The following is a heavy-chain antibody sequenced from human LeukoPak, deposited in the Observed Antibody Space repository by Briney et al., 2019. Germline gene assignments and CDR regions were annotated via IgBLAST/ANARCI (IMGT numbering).Heavy chain of an antibody. CDR2: IYSGGST. Sequence: GDSLRLSCAASGFTVSSNYMSWVRQAPGKGLEWVSVIYSGGSTYYADSVKGRFTISRDNSKNTLYLQMNSLRAEDTAVYYCARAVAGYSYGYLIDYYYMDVWGKGTTVTVSS. CDR1: GFTVSSNY. CDR3: ARAVAGYSYGYLIDYYYMDV. J-gene: IGHJ6*03. D-gene: IGHD5-18*01. V-gene: IGHV3-53*01.